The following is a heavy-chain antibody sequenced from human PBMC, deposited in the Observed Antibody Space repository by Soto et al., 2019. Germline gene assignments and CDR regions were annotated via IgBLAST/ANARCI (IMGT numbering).Heavy chain of an antibody. J-gene: IGHJ4*02. CDR2: IYHSGST. Sequence: SETLSLTCAVSSGSISSSNWWSWVRQPPGKGLEWIGEIYHSGSTNYNPSLKSRVTISVDKSKNQFSLKLTSVTAADTAVYYCARRVYYNSARFDHWGRGTLVTVSS. CDR3: ARRVYYNSARFDH. D-gene: IGHD3-10*01. CDR1: SGSISSSNW. V-gene: IGHV4-4*02.